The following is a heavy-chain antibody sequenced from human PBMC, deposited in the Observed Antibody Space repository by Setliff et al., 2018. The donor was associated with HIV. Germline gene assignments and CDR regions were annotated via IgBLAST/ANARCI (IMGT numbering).Heavy chain of an antibody. CDR3: AKASVVWSYGGYFDS. D-gene: IGHD1-26*01. CDR2: ISGSGSSP. Sequence: GGSLRLSCAASGFIFSNYAMSWVRQAPGKGLEWVSTISGSGSSPYYADAVKGRFTISRDNSKTTLYLQMDSLRAEDTAIYYCAKASVVWSYGGYFDSWGQGTLVTVSS. J-gene: IGHJ4*02. CDR1: GFIFSNYA. V-gene: IGHV3-23*01.